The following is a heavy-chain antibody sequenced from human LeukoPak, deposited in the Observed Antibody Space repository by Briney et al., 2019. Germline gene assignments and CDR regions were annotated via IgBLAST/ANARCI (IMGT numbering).Heavy chain of an antibody. CDR1: GFTFSSYG. CDR3: AKDLSSLVPHDYGDYGLDY. D-gene: IGHD4-17*01. Sequence: GGSLRLSCAASGFTFSSYGMHWVRQAPGKGLEWVAFIRYDGSNKYYADSVKGRFTISRDNSKNTLYLQMNSLRAEDTAVYYCAKDLSSLVPHDYGDYGLDYWGQGTLVTVSS. V-gene: IGHV3-30*02. CDR2: IRYDGSNK. J-gene: IGHJ4*02.